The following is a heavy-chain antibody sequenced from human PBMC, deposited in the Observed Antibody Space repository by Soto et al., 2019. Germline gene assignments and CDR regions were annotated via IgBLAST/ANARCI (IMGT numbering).Heavy chain of an antibody. V-gene: IGHV1-69*13. CDR1: GGTFSSYA. Sequence: GASVKVSCKASGGTFSSYAISWVRQAPGQGLEWMGGIIPIFGTANYAQKFQGRVTITADESTSTAYMELSSLRSEDTAVYYCARHSSSWSLVWRGMAFDYWGQGTLVTVSS. CDR2: IIPIFGTA. J-gene: IGHJ4*02. D-gene: IGHD6-13*01. CDR3: ARHSSSWSLVWRGMAFDY.